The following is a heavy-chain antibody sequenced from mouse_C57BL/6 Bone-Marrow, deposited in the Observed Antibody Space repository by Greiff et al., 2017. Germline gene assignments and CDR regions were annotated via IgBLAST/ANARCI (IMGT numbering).Heavy chain of an antibody. CDR3: ARSGGDRDFDY. D-gene: IGHD3-3*01. CDR1: GYTLTRYG. J-gene: IGHJ2*01. Sequence: VKLQESGAELARPGASVKLSCKASGYTLTRYGISWVKQRTGQGLEWIGEIYPRSGNTYYNEKFKGKATLTADKSSSTAYMELRSLTSEDSAVYFCARSGGDRDFDYWGQGTTLTVSS. CDR2: IYPRSGNT. V-gene: IGHV1-81*01.